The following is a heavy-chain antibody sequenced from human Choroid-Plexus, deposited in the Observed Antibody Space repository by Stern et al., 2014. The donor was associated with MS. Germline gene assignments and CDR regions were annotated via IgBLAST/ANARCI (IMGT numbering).Heavy chain of an antibody. V-gene: IGHV4-39*01. Sequence: QVQLVESGPGLVKPSETLSLTCTVSGGPISSSSYYWGWIRQPPGKGLEXIGTIPYTGRPNYNPSVQSRVTFSVDMSRNQFRLNRGSVTAADTAVYYCASWVGARRRRFDYWGQGTLVTVSS. CDR3: ASWVGARRRRFDY. CDR2: IPYTGRP. J-gene: IGHJ4*02. D-gene: IGHD1-26*01. CDR1: GGPISSSSYY.